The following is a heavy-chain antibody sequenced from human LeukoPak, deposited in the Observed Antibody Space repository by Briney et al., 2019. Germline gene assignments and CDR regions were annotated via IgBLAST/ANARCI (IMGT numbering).Heavy chain of an antibody. CDR1: GGSIGSHY. Sequence: SETLSLTCTVSGGSIGSHYWSWIRQPPGKGLEWIGYIYYSGSTNYNPSLKSRVTISVDTSKNQFSLKLSSVTAADTAVYYCARSIAAAGTDYWGQGTLVTVSS. CDR3: ARSIAAAGTDY. CDR2: IYYSGST. V-gene: IGHV4-59*11. D-gene: IGHD6-13*01. J-gene: IGHJ4*02.